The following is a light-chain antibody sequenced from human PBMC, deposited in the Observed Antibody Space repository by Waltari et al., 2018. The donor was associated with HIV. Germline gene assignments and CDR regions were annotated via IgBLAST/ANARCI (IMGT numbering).Light chain of an antibody. Sequence: QSVLPHPPSASGPPPQRVTLPRSGRSSNTVRHPVTWSQQLPGTAPKLLIDSNNQRPSGVPDRFSGSKSGTSASLAISGLQSEDEADYYCAAWDDSLNGHWVFGGGTKLTVL. CDR2: SNN. V-gene: IGLV1-44*01. CDR3: AAWDDSLNGHWV. CDR1: SSNTVRHP. J-gene: IGLJ3*02.